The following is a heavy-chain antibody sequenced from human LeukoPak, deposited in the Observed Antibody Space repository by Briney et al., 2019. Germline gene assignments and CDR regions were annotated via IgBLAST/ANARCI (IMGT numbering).Heavy chain of an antibody. D-gene: IGHD4-17*01. V-gene: IGHV4-59*08. Sequence: PSETLSLTCTVSGGSISSYYWGWIRQPPGKGLEWIGYIYYSGSTNYNPSLRSRVTISVDTSKNQFSLKLSPVTAADTAVYYCARGGNYGDYDGYFDYWGQGTLVTVSS. CDR2: IYYSGST. J-gene: IGHJ4*02. CDR1: GGSISSYY. CDR3: ARGGNYGDYDGYFDY.